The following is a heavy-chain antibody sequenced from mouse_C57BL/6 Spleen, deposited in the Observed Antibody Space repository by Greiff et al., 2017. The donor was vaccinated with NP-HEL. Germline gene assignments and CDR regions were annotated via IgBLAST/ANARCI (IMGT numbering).Heavy chain of an antibody. CDR3: ARCHGYDEYYAMDY. CDR1: GYTFTNYW. Sequence: QVQLQQSGAELVRPGTSVKMSCKASGYTFTNYWIGWAKQRPGHGLEWIGDIYPGGGYTNYNEKFKGKATLTADKSSSTAYMQFSSLTSEDSAIYYCARCHGYDEYYAMDYWGQGTSVTVSS. J-gene: IGHJ4*01. D-gene: IGHD2-2*01. CDR2: IYPGGGYT. V-gene: IGHV1-63*01.